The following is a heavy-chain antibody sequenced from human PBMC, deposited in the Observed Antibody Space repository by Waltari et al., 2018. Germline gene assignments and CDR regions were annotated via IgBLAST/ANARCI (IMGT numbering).Heavy chain of an antibody. CDR1: GYTFTNFV. D-gene: IGHD3-22*01. J-gene: IGHJ4*02. Sequence: QVHLVQSGAEFKKPRPSVRVSCQASGYTFTNFVIHWVRQAPGQGLEWMGWISPYNGNADYEQTLQGRVTMTTDTSTKTAYLELRSLRSDDTAVYYCARGGGPRTVVALTFDLWGQGTLVTVSS. V-gene: IGHV1-18*01. CDR2: ISPYNGNA. CDR3: ARGGGPRTVVALTFDL.